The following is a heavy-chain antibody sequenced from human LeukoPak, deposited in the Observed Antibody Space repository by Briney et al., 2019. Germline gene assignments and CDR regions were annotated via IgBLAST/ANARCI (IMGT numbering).Heavy chain of an antibody. Sequence: SQTLSLTCTVSGGSISSGGYYWSWIRQHPGKGLEWIGYIYYSGSTYYNPSLKSRVTISVDTSKNQFSLKLSSVTAADTAVYYCARGIRTIFGVVINFFDYWGQGTLVIVSS. J-gene: IGHJ4*02. CDR2: IYYSGST. CDR3: ARGIRTIFGVVINFFDY. V-gene: IGHV4-31*03. CDR1: GGSISSGGYY. D-gene: IGHD3-3*01.